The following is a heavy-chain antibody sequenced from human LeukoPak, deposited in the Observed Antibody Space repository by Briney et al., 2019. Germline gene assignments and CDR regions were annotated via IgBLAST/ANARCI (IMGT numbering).Heavy chain of an antibody. CDR3: AREDSTGYSSLDY. Sequence: GASVKVSCKASGYIFTDYYMHWVRQAPGQELGWMGRINPNSGGTNYAQKFQARVTMTRETSISTAYMELSRLRSDDTAVYYCAREDSTGYSSLDYWGQGTLVTVSS. CDR1: GYIFTDYY. D-gene: IGHD3-22*01. J-gene: IGHJ4*02. V-gene: IGHV1-2*06. CDR2: INPNSGGT.